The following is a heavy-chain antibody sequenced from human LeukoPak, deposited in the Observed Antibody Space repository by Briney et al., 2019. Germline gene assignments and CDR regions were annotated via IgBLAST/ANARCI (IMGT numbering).Heavy chain of an antibody. Sequence: ASVKVSCKASGYTFTPYYLHWLRQAPGQGLEWVGWINPHSGGTNFAQNFEGRVTMTRDTSISTAYMELSRMRSDDAAVYYCATKTIPGITVAGTAFDVWGQGTLVTVSS. D-gene: IGHD3-16*01. J-gene: IGHJ3*01. CDR2: INPHSGGT. V-gene: IGHV1-2*02. CDR1: GYTFTPYY. CDR3: ATKTIPGITVAGTAFDV.